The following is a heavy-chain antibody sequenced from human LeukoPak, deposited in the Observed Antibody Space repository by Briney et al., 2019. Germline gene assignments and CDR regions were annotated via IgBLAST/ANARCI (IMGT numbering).Heavy chain of an antibody. V-gene: IGHV1-8*01. CDR1: GYTFTSYD. Sequence: ASVKVSCKASGYTFTSYDINWVRQATGQGLEWMGWMNPNSGNTGYAQKFQGRVTMTRNTSISTAYMELSSLRSEDTAGYYCARALRYFDWLRGTRNWLDPWGQGTLVTVSS. J-gene: IGHJ5*02. D-gene: IGHD3-9*01. CDR3: ARALRYFDWLRGTRNWLDP. CDR2: MNPNSGNT.